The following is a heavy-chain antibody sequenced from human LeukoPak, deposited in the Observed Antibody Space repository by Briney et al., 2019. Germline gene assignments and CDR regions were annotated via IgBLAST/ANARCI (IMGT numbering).Heavy chain of an antibody. V-gene: IGHV3-11*01. D-gene: IGHD5-12*01. Sequence: GGSLRLSCAASGFTLSDYYMSWIRQAPGKGLEWVSYISSSGSTIYYADSVKGRFTISRDNAKNSLYLQMNSLRAEDTAVYYFARDECSGYSSGGAYYYYYMDVWGKGTTVTVSS. CDR2: ISSSGSTI. CDR3: ARDECSGYSSGGAYYYYYMDV. J-gene: IGHJ6*03. CDR1: GFTLSDYY.